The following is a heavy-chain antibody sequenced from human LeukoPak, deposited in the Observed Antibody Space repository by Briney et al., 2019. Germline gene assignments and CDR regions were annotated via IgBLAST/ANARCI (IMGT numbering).Heavy chain of an antibody. Sequence: PGGSLRLSCAASGFTFSSYGMHWVRQVPGKGLEWVAVIWYDGSNKNYADSVKGRFTISRDNSKNTLYLQMNSLRAEDTAVYYCARDTVVVTAFHLYGMDVWGQGTTVTVSS. V-gene: IGHV3-33*01. CDR1: GFTFSSYG. D-gene: IGHD2-21*02. CDR3: ARDTVVVTAFHLYGMDV. CDR2: IWYDGSNK. J-gene: IGHJ6*02.